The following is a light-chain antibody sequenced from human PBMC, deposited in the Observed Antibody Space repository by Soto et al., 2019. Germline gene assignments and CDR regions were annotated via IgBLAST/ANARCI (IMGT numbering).Light chain of an antibody. CDR3: QQLNSYPIT. Sequence: DIQLTQSPSFLSASVGDRVTITCRASQGTRSYLVWYQQKAGKAPKVLIHTASTLQSGVPSRFSGSGSGTEFTLTISSLQPEDFATYYCQQLNSYPITFGQGTRLEIK. J-gene: IGKJ5*01. CDR2: TAS. CDR1: QGTRSY. V-gene: IGKV1-9*01.